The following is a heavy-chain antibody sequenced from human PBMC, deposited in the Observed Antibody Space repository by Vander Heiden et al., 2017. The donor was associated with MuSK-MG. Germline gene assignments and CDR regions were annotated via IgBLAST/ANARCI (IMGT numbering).Heavy chain of an antibody. Sequence: QPQPEESGPGPGKASETLAPTWTGPGGLISSSSYYWGWIRQPPGKGLEWIGSIYYSGSTYYNPSLKSRVTISVDTSKNQFSLKLSSVTAADTAVYYCARRGHSTPGEDYWGQGTLVTVSS. CDR3: ARRGHSTPGEDY. CDR1: GGLISSSSYY. CDR2: IYYSGST. J-gene: IGHJ4*02. V-gene: IGHV4-39*01. D-gene: IGHD4-17*01.